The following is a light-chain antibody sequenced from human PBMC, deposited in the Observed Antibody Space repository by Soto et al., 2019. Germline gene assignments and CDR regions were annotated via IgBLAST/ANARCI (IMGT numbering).Light chain of an antibody. J-gene: IGLJ2*01. CDR3: AAWDKSLSGGV. CDR2: ENN. Sequence: QSVLTQPPSVSAAPGQKVPISCSGSSSNIGSDYVSWYQQLPGTAPKLLIYENNKRPSGIPDRFSGSKSGTSATLGITGLQTGDEADYYCAAWDKSLSGGVFGGGTKLTVL. V-gene: IGLV1-51*02. CDR1: SSNIGSDY.